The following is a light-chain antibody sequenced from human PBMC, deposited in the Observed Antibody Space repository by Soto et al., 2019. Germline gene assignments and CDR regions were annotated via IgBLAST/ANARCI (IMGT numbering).Light chain of an antibody. J-gene: IGKJ5*01. CDR3: QQYNNWPS. CDR1: PTVSRN. Sequence: ELVMPQSLATLSVSPGESDTLSGRASPTVSRNLAWYPQRPGQAPRLLIYDISNRAAGVPARFSGSGSETEFTLTIRSLQSDDFAVYFCQQYNNWPSFGQGKRLAIK. V-gene: IGKV3-15*01. CDR2: DIS.